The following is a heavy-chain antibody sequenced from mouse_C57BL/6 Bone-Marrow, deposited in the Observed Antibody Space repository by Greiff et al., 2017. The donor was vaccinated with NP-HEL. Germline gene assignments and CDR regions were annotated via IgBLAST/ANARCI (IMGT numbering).Heavy chain of an antibody. CDR2: IHPNSGST. V-gene: IGHV1-64*01. J-gene: IGHJ3*01. D-gene: IGHD1-1*01. Sequence: QVQLQQPGAELVKPGASVKLSCKASGYTFTSYWMHWVKQRPGQGLEWIGMIHPNSGSTNYNEKFKSKATLTVDKSSSTAYMQLSSLTSEDSSVYYCARDYYGSSPWFAYWGHGTLVTVSA. CDR1: GYTFTSYW. CDR3: ARDYYGSSPWFAY.